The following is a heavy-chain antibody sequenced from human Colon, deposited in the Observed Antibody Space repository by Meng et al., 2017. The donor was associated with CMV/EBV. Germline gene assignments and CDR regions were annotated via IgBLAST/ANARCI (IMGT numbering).Heavy chain of an antibody. CDR3: TRGRLVITGTMGWFDP. V-gene: IGHV1-2*02. CDR2: INPNDGVT. J-gene: IGHJ5*02. Sequence: GESLKISCKASGYTFTGQYIHWVRQAPGQGLEWMGWINPNDGVTGSAHKFQGRVTMTRDTSISTAYMELSRLISDDTAVYYCTRGRLVITGTMGWFDPWGQGTLVTVSS. CDR1: GYTFTGQY. D-gene: IGHD1-7*01.